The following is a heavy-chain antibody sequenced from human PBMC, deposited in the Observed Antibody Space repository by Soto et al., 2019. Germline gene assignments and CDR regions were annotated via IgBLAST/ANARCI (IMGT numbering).Heavy chain of an antibody. V-gene: IGHV1-69*12. CDR3: ARHLGGKHYYYAMDV. J-gene: IGHJ6*02. CDR1: GGTFSSYA. Sequence: QVQLVQSGAEVKKPGSSVKVSCKASGGTFSSYAISWVRQAPGQGLEWMGGIIPIFGTADYAQKFQGRVTITADDFTSTAYKALSSLRSEDTAVYYCARHLGGKHYYYAMDVWGQGTTVTVSS. CDR2: IIPIFGTA. D-gene: IGHD3-16*01.